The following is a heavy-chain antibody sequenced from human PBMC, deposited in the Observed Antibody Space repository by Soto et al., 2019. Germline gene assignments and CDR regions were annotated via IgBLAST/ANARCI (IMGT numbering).Heavy chain of an antibody. CDR2: IYTSGST. CDR3: ARDYTGDYYDSSGYYYADWFDP. J-gene: IGHJ5*02. CDR1: GGSISSYY. D-gene: IGHD3-22*01. V-gene: IGHV4-4*07. Sequence: SETLPLTCTLSGGSISSYYWSWIRQPAGQGLEWIRRIYTSGSTNYNPALKRRLTMSVDTSKNQFSRKLSSVTAADTAVYYCARDYTGDYYDSSGYYYADWFDPWGQGTLVTVS.